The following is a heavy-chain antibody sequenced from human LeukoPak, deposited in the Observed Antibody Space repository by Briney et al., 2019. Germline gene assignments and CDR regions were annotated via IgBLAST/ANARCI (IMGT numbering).Heavy chain of an antibody. Sequence: SEALSLTCTVSGGSISSYYWSWIRQPPGKGLEWIGYIYYSGSTNYNPSLKSRVTISVDTSKNQFSLKLSSVTAADTVVYYCARGSEYSSSSGYLYYYYYYMDVWGKGTTVTVSS. CDR1: GGSISSYY. D-gene: IGHD6-6*01. J-gene: IGHJ6*03. V-gene: IGHV4-59*01. CDR2: IYYSGST. CDR3: ARGSEYSSSSGYLYYYYYYMDV.